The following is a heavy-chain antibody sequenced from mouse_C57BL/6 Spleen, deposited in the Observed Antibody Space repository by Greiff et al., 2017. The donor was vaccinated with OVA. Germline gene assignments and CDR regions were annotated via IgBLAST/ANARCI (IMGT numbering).Heavy chain of an antibody. CDR1: GYTFTSYW. D-gene: IGHD1-1*01. J-gene: IGHJ4*01. CDR3: ARRRVLYYGSDYAVYY. CDR2: IHPNSGST. Sequence: QVQLKQPGAELVKPGASVKLSCKASGYTFTSYWMHWVKQRPGQGLEWIGMIHPNSGSTNYNEKFKSKATLTVDKSSSTAYMQLSSLTSEDSAVYYCARRRVLYYGSDYAVYYWGQGTSVTVSS. V-gene: IGHV1-64*01.